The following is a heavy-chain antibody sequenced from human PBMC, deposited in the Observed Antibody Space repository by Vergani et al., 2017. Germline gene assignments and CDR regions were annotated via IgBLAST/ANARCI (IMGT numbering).Heavy chain of an antibody. CDR3: TKDPRYCGIFSCYWLRDHHYYDIDV. J-gene: IGHJ6*02. CDR2: IKSTFDRGTT. Sequence: EVQLVESGGGIVQPGGSLRLSCVASGFSFRNAWMNWVRRTPGKGLEWVGRIKSTFDRGTTDYAAAVKGRFTISRDDSKNTLFLQMNCLKTDDIGVNYCTKDPRYCGIFSCYWLRDHHYYDIDVWGQGTTVTVSS. V-gene: IGHV3-15*07. CDR1: GFSFRNAW. D-gene: IGHD2-21*01.